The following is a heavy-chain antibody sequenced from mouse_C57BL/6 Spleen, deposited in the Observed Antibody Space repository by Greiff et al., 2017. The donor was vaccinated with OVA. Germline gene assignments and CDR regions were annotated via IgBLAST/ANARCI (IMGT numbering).Heavy chain of an antibody. CDR3: ARYDYGIGYYFDY. CDR2: IDPEDGET. J-gene: IGHJ2*01. D-gene: IGHD1-1*01. V-gene: IGHV14-2*01. Sequence: VQLQQSGAELVKPGASVKLSCTASGFNIKDYYMNWVKQRPEQGLEWIGRIDPEDGETKYTPQFQGKATLQADTSSNTAYLQLSSLTSEDTAVYYCARYDYGIGYYFDYWGQGTTLTVSS. CDR1: GFNIKDYY.